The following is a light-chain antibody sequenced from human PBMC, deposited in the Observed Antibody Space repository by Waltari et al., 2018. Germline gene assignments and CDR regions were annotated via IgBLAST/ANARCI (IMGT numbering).Light chain of an antibody. CDR3: QQSQGVPFT. J-gene: IGKJ2*01. Sequence: DIQMTQSPSSLSASVVDRVTITCRASQSISSYLNWYQQKPGKAPKLLIYAASSLQSGVPSRFSGSGSGTDFTLTISSLQPEDIATYSCQQSQGVPFTFGQGTKVDIK. CDR1: QSISSY. CDR2: AAS. V-gene: IGKV1-39*01.